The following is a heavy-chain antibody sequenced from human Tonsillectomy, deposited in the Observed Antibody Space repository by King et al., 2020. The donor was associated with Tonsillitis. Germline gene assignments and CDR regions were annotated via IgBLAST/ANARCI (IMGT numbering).Heavy chain of an antibody. CDR1: GFTFSSYS. Sequence: VQLVESGGGLVKPGGSLRLSCAASGFTFSSYSMNWVRQAPGEGLEWVSSISSSSTYIYYADSVKGRFTISRDNAKNSVYLQMNSLRAEDTAVYYCARSEYSSSSYGMDVWGQGTTVTVSS. D-gene: IGHD6-6*01. CDR2: ISSSSTYI. CDR3: ARSEYSSSSYGMDV. V-gene: IGHV3-21*01. J-gene: IGHJ6*02.